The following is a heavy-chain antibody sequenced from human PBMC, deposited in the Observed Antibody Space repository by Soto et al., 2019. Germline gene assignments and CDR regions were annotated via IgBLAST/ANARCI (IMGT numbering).Heavy chain of an antibody. Sequence: PGGSLRLSCAASGFTFSSYSMNWVRQAPGKGLEWVSSISSSSSYIYYADSVKGRFTISRDNAKNSLYLQMNSLRAEDTAVYYCARDLAGRWFGELLDYYYYYGMDGWGQGTTVTVSS. CDR3: ARDLAGRWFGELLDYYYYYGMDG. CDR2: ISSSSSYI. CDR1: GFTFSSYS. D-gene: IGHD3-10*01. J-gene: IGHJ6*02. V-gene: IGHV3-21*01.